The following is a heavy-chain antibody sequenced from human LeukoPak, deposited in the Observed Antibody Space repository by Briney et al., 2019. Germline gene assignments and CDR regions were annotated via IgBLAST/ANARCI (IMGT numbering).Heavy chain of an antibody. Sequence: PGGSLRLSCAASGFTFRNHWMHWVRQAPGKGLVWVSRIKGDGTSTIYADSVKGRFTISRDNAKNTVYLQMNSLKDEDTGAYYCARDAAGLDYWGQGTLVTVSS. CDR3: ARDAAGLDY. V-gene: IGHV3-74*01. D-gene: IGHD1-14*01. CDR2: IKGDGTST. CDR1: GFTFRNHW. J-gene: IGHJ4*02.